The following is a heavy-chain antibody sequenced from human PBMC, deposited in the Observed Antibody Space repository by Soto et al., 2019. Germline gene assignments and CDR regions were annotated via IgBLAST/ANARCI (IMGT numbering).Heavy chain of an antibody. CDR3: ARGVVYRDVGLAYGMDV. J-gene: IGHJ6*02. CDR2: INYSGST. Sequence: PSETLSLTCAVYVESFSNHYWTWIRQSPGKGLEWVGEINYSGSTRYNWSLGSRVTISVDTSKNQFSLMVTSVTAEDTAVYYCARGVVYRDVGLAYGMDVWGQGTTVTVSS. D-gene: IGHD3-22*01. CDR1: VESFSNHY. V-gene: IGHV4-34*01.